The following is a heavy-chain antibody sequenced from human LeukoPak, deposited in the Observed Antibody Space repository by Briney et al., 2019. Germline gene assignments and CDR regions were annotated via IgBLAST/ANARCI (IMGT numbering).Heavy chain of an antibody. CDR2: IYYSGST. CDR3: ARVAAAGTYYFGY. CDR1: GGSISSSSYY. D-gene: IGHD6-13*01. Sequence: PSETLSLTCTVSGGSISSSSYYWGWIRQPPGKGLEWIGSIYYSGSTYYNPSLKSRVTISVDTSKNQFSLKLSSATAADTAVYYCARVAAAGTYYFGYWGQGTLVTVSS. V-gene: IGHV4-39*07. J-gene: IGHJ4*02.